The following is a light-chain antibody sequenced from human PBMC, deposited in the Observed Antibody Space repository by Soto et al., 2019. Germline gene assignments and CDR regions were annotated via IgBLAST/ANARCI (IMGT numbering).Light chain of an antibody. V-gene: IGLV1-51*02. Sequence: QSVLTQPPSVSAAPGQKVTISCSGSGSNIGNNYVSWYRQLPGTAPKLLIYENNKRPSGIPDRISASKSGTSATLGITGLQTGDEADYYCGTWDSSLSAVVFGGGTQLTV. CDR1: GSNIGNNY. J-gene: IGLJ2*01. CDR2: ENN. CDR3: GTWDSSLSAVV.